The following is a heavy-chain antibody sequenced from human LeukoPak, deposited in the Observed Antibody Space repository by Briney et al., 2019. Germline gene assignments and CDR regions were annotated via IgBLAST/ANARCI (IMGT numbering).Heavy chain of an antibody. D-gene: IGHD6-19*01. CDR1: GGSISSYY. J-gene: IGHJ4*02. CDR3: ATVVNGYSSGWYDY. V-gene: IGHV4-59*08. Sequence: PSETLSLTCTVSGGSISSYYWSWIRQPPGKGLEWIGYIYYSGSTNYNPSLKSRVTISVDTSKNQFSLQLSSVTAADTAVYYCATVVNGYSSGWYDYWGQGTLVTVSS. CDR2: IYYSGST.